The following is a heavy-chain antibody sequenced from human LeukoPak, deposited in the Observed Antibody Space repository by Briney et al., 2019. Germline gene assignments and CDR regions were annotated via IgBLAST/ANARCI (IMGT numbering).Heavy chain of an antibody. CDR2: LNPNSGNT. CDR1: SDAFTTYD. J-gene: IGHJ4*02. Sequence: GASVKVSFKASSDAFTTYDVNWVRQATGQGLEWMGWLNPNSGNTGYVQKFQARVTMTMNTSISTAYMELTSLTSEDTAVYYCARSTMGARRKYDYWGQGTLVTVSS. V-gene: IGHV1-8*01. CDR3: ARSTMGARRKYDY. D-gene: IGHD1-26*01.